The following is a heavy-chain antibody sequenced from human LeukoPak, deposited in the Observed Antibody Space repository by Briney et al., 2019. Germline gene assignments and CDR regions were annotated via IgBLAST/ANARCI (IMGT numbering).Heavy chain of an antibody. J-gene: IGHJ2*01. Sequence: SETLSLTCAVYGGSFSGYYWSWIRQPPGKGLEWIGEINHSGSTSYNPSLKSRVTISVDTSKNQFSLKLSSVTAADTAVYYCARGFGPIVVVPAAKGWYFDLWGRGTLVTVSS. CDR3: ARGFGPIVVVPAAKGWYFDL. CDR1: GGSFSGYY. CDR2: INHSGST. V-gene: IGHV4-34*01. D-gene: IGHD2-2*01.